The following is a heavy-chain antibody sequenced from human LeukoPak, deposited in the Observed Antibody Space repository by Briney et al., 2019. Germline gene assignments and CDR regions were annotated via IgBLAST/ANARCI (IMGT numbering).Heavy chain of an antibody. V-gene: IGHV1-2*02. CDR3: SREASCDSTSCPQDY. CDR1: GYTFTVHF. J-gene: IGHJ4*02. CDR2: INPDTGVT. Sequence: ASVSVSFTAAGYTFTVHFIFWVRQSPGQRLELMAWINPDTGVTNYAQKFQGRVTVASDTSISTAYLDISRLTSDDTALYYCSREASCDSTSCPQDYWGQGTLVTVSS. D-gene: IGHD2-2*01.